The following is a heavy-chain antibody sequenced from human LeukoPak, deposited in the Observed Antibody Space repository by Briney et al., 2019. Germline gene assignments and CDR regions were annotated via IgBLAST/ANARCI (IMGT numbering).Heavy chain of an antibody. J-gene: IGHJ5*02. CDR1: GFTFSSYA. CDR2: ISGSGGST. D-gene: IGHD3-22*01. Sequence: GGSLRLSCAASGFTFSSYAMSWVRQAPGKGLGWVSAISGSGGSTYYADSVKGRFTISRDNSKNTLYLQMNSLRAEDTAVYYCAKVRGSGYYYDADWFDPWGQGTLVTVSS. V-gene: IGHV3-23*01. CDR3: AKVRGSGYYYDADWFDP.